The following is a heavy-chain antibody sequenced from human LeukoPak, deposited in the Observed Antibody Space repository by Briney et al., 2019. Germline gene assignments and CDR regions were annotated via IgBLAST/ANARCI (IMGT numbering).Heavy chain of an antibody. CDR2: IYYSGST. V-gene: IGHV4-61*01. CDR1: GGSVSSGSYY. CDR3: ASGGLLWFGELTASYYYYYGMDV. Sequence: SETLSLTCTVSGGSVSSGSYYWSWIRQPPGKGLEWIGYIYYSGSTNYNPSLKSRVTISVDTSKNQFSLKLSSVTAADTAVYYCASGGLLWFGELTASYYYYYGMDVWGKGTTVTVSS. D-gene: IGHD3-10*01. J-gene: IGHJ6*04.